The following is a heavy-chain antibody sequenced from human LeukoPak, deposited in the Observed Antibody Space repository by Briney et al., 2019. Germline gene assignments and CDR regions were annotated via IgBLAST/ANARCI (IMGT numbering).Heavy chain of an antibody. D-gene: IGHD6-19*01. J-gene: IGHJ4*02. V-gene: IGHV3-23*01. Sequence: GGSLRLSCAASGFTFSDYYMSWIRQAPGKGLEWVSGISPSGDITYYADSVKGRFTISRDNSKNTLYLQMNSLESEDTAVYYCAKDRWGAVASFDYWGQGTLVTVSS. CDR2: ISPSGDIT. CDR1: GFTFSDYY. CDR3: AKDRWGAVASFDY.